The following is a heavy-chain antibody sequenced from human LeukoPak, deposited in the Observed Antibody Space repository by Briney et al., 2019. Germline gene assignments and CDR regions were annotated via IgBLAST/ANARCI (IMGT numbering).Heavy chain of an antibody. CDR1: GGSISSYY. J-gene: IGHJ4*02. V-gene: IGHV4-4*07. CDR3: VTVHTAMVPPRD. Sequence: SETLSLTCTVSGGSISSYYWSWIRQPAGKGLEWIGRIYTSGSTNYNPSLKSRVTMSVDTSKNQFSLKLSSVTAADTAVYYCVTVHTAMVPPRDWGQGTPVTVSS. CDR2: IYTSGST. D-gene: IGHD5-18*01.